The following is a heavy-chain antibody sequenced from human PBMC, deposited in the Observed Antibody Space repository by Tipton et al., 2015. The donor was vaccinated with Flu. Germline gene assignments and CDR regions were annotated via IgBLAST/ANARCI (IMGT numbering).Heavy chain of an antibody. CDR2: IYYSVST. CDR1: GGSISSSSYY. D-gene: IGHD3-22*01. J-gene: IGHJ3*02. V-gene: IGHV4-39*07. CDR3: AGRGIVVVRRSDAFDI. Sequence: TLSLTCTVSGGSISSSSYYWGWIRQPPGKGLEWIGSIYYSVSTYYNPSLKSRVTISVDTSKNQSSLKLSSVTAADTAVYYCAGRGIVVVRRSDAFDIWGQGTMVTVSS.